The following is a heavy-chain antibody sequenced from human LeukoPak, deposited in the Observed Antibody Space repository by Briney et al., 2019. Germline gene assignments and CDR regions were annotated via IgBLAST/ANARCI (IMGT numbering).Heavy chain of an antibody. Sequence: GGSLRLSCAASGFTFSSYAMSWVRQAPGKGLEWVSAISGSGGSTYYADSVKGRFTISRDNTKNTLYLQMNSLRAEDTAVYYCAPHSGHDYGGVSGYWGQGTLVTVSS. CDR1: GFTFSSYA. J-gene: IGHJ4*02. D-gene: IGHD4-23*01. CDR3: APHSGHDYGGVSGY. V-gene: IGHV3-23*01. CDR2: ISGSGGST.